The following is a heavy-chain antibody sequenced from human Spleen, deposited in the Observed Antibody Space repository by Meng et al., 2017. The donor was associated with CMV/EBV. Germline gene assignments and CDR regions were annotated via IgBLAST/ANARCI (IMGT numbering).Heavy chain of an antibody. CDR3: AREYRYCSSTSCSGGWFDP. CDR2: IYYSGST. J-gene: IGHJ5*02. D-gene: IGHD2-2*01. Sequence: SETLSLTCTVSGGSISSSSYYWGWIRQPPGKGLEWIGSIYYSGSTYYNPSLKSRVTISGDTSKNQFSLKLSSVTAAYTAVYYCAREYRYCSSTSCSGGWFDPWGQGTLVTVSS. V-gene: IGHV4-39*07. CDR1: GGSISSSSYY.